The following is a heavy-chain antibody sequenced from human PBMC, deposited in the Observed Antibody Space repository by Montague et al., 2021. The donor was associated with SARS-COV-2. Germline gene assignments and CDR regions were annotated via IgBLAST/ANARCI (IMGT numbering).Heavy chain of an antibody. CDR1: GGSISSGGYY. D-gene: IGHD2-2*02. J-gene: IGHJ6*03. CDR2: IYYSGST. Sequence: TLSLTCTVSGGSISSGGYYWSWIRQHPGKGLEWIGYIYYSGSTYYNPSLKSRVTISVDASKNQFSLKLSSVTAADTAIYYCARLGDGIVPSPILGLGPYYSFYYMGVWGKGTTVTVSS. V-gene: IGHV4-31*03. CDR3: ARLGDGIVPSPILGLGPYYSFYYMGV.